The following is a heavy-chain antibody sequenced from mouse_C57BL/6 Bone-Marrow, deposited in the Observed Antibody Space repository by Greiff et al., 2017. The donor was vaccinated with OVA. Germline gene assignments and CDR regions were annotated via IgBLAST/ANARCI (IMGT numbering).Heavy chain of an antibody. D-gene: IGHD2-5*01. CDR3: ARGYSNYYAMEY. J-gene: IGHJ4*01. Sequence: VQLQESGAELVRPGASVTLSCKASGYTFTDYEMHWVKQTPVHGLEWIGAIAPETGGTTYNQKFKGKAILTADKSSSTAYMERRSLTSEYSAVYYCARGYSNYYAMEYWGQGTSVTVSS. V-gene: IGHV1-15*01. CDR2: IAPETGGT. CDR1: GYTFTDYE.